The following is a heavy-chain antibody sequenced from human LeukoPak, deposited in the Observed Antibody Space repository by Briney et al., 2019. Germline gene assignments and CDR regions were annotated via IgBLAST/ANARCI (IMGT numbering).Heavy chain of an antibody. J-gene: IGHJ5*02. CDR2: IYTSGST. CDR3: ARDQGWNDGEDWFDP. D-gene: IGHD1-1*01. Sequence: PSETLSLTCTVSGGSISSGSYDWSWIRQRPGKGLEWSGRIYTSGSTNYNPSLKSRVTISVDTSKNQFSLKLSSVTAADTAVYYCARDQGWNDGEDWFDPWGQGTLVTVSS. V-gene: IGHV4-61*02. CDR1: GGSISSGSYD.